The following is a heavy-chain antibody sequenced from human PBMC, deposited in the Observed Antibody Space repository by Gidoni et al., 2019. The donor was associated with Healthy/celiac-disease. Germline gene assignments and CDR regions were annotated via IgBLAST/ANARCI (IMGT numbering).Heavy chain of an antibody. CDR1: GFTFSNAW. CDR3: TTRTTVLGAYYYYYMDV. J-gene: IGHJ6*03. V-gene: IGHV3-15*07. CDR2: IKSKTDGGTT. D-gene: IGHD4-17*01. Sequence: EVQLVESGGGLVKPGGSLRLSCAASGFTFSNAWLNWVRQAPGKGLELVGRIKSKTDGGTTDYAAPVKGRFTISRDDSKNTLYLQMNSLKTEDTAVYYCTTRTTVLGAYYYYYMDVWGKGTTVTVSS.